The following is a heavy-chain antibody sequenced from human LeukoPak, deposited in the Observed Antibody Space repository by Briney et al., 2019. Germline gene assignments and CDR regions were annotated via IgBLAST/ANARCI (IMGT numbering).Heavy chain of an antibody. CDR2: MNPNSGNT. D-gene: IGHD3-10*01. V-gene: IGHV1-8*01. CDR1: GYTFTSYD. J-gene: IGHJ6*03. Sequence: ASVTVSCKASGYTFTSYDINWVRQAPGQGLEWMGWMNPNSGNTGYAQKFQGRVTMTRNTSISTAYMELSSQRSEDTAVYYCARATMVRGVMSWYYYYYMDVWGKGTTVTISS. CDR3: ARATMVRGVMSWYYYYYMDV.